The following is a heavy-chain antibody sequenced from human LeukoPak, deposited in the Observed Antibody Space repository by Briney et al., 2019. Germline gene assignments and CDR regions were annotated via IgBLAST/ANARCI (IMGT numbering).Heavy chain of an antibody. D-gene: IGHD6-19*01. J-gene: IGHJ4*02. V-gene: IGHV4-61*02. CDR3: ARWYSSSTGDRFDS. Sequence: SQTLSLTCSVSGGSIRSGSYYWSWIRQPAGKGLELIGRIYTSGTAHYDPSLKSRVTITVDTSKNQFSVKLTSVTAADTAVYYCARWYSSSTGDRFDSWGQGTQVTVSS. CDR2: IYTSGTA. CDR1: GGSIRSGSYY.